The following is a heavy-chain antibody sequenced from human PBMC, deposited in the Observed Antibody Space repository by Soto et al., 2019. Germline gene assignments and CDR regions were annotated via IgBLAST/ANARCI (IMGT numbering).Heavy chain of an antibody. V-gene: IGHV1-18*01. J-gene: IGHJ6*02. CDR2: ISAYNGNT. Sequence: QVQLVQSGAEVKKPGASVKVSCKASGYTFTSYGISWVRQAPGQGLQWMGWISAYNGNTNYAQKLQGRVTMTTDTSTSTDYMELRSLRSDETAVYYCARDGSLWLHMRYGIDVWGLGTTVTVSS. D-gene: IGHD5-12*01. CDR1: GYTFTSYG. CDR3: ARDGSLWLHMRYGIDV.